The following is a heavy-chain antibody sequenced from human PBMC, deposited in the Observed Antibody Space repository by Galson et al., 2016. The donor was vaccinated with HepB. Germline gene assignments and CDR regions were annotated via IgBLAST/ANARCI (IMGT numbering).Heavy chain of an antibody. V-gene: IGHV1-2*02. D-gene: IGHD3-16*01. J-gene: IGHJ4*02. CDR2: INPKSRAT. Sequence: SVKVSCKASGYTLTGYYMHWVRQAPGQGLEWMGWINPKSRATNYAQKFQGRVTLTGDTSISTAYMEVNRLRSDDTAVYYCARDPSDLRLGSFDYWGQGTLVTVSP. CDR3: ARDPSDLRLGSFDY. CDR1: GYTLTGYY.